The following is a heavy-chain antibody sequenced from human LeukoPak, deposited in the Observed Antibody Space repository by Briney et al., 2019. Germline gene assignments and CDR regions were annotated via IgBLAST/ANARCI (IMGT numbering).Heavy chain of an antibody. Sequence: SVKVSCKASGGTFSSYAISWVRQAPGQGLEWMGRIIPIFGTASYAQKFQGRVTITTDESTSTAYMELSSLRSEDTAVYYCAREEGGSSSSDFWGQGTLVTVSS. CDR1: GGTFSSYA. CDR3: AREEGGSSSSDF. V-gene: IGHV1-69*05. J-gene: IGHJ4*02. D-gene: IGHD6-6*01. CDR2: IIPIFGTA.